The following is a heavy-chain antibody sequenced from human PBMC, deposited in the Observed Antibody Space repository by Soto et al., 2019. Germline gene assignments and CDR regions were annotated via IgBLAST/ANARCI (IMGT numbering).Heavy chain of an antibody. Sequence: QVQLQESGPGLVKPSQTLSLTCTVSGVSITSGDYYWSWIRQSPGKGLEWIGYICYGGNTNYNPSLKSRVTISVDTSKNQFPLNLSSVTAADTAVYYCARGAYYYYYGMDVWGQGTTVTVSS. CDR3: ARGAYYYYYGMDV. CDR1: GVSITSGDYY. J-gene: IGHJ6*02. CDR2: ICYGGNT. V-gene: IGHV4-30-4*01.